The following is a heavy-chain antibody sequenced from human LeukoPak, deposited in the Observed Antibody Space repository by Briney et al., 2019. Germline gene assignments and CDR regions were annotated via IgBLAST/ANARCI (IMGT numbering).Heavy chain of an antibody. CDR1: GGSFSGYY. Sequence: SETLSLTCAVYGGSFSGYYWSWIRQPAGKGLEWIGRIYTSGSTNYNPSLKSRVTMSVDTSKNQFSLKLSSVTAADTAVYYCARDTYYYDSSGYYCLDYWGQGTLVTVSS. V-gene: IGHV4-59*10. D-gene: IGHD3-22*01. J-gene: IGHJ4*02. CDR3: ARDTYYYDSSGYYCLDY. CDR2: IYTSGST.